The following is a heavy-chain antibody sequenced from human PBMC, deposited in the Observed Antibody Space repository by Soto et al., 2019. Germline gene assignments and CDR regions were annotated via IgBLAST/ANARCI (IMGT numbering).Heavy chain of an antibody. D-gene: IGHD1-7*01. Sequence: PSETLSLTCTVSGGSISSGGYYWSWIRQHPGKGLEWIGYIYYSGRTNYNPSLKSRVTISVDTSKNQFSLRLSSVTAADTAVYYCATGRDVTGTKVPWGQGTLVTVSS. CDR1: GGSISSGGYY. J-gene: IGHJ5*02. CDR2: IYYSGRT. CDR3: ATGRDVTGTKVP. V-gene: IGHV4-31*03.